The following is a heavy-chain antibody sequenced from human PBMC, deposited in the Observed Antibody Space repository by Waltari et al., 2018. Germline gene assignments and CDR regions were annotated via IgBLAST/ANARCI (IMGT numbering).Heavy chain of an antibody. CDR1: GFTFSDDW. D-gene: IGHD3-9*01. CDR3: ARELAWAGYYGLDY. CDR2: SHKDGTIT. Sequence: EVQLVESGGGLVQPGGSLRLSCAASGFTFSDDWLHWVRQVPGKGLVWVSRSHKDGTITSYADSVRGRFAISRDNAKNTVYLHMNSLRAEDTALYFCARELAWAGYYGLDYWGQGTLVTVSS. V-gene: IGHV3-74*01. J-gene: IGHJ4*02.